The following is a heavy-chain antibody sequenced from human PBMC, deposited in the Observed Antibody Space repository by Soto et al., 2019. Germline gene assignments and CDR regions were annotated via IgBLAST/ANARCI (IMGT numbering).Heavy chain of an antibody. V-gene: IGHV1-18*01. J-gene: IGHJ4*02. CDR1: GYTFTDYG. D-gene: IGHD3-10*01. CDR3: ARDLAYIREY. Sequence: QVQLIQSGPEVRKPGASVKVSCKTSGYTFTDYGISWVRQAPGQGLEWMGWISTAHADIGYAQKFQGRGTMTKDTSTSTSFMGLRSLRSDDTAIYYCARDLAYIREYWGQGTQVTVSS. CDR2: ISTAHADI.